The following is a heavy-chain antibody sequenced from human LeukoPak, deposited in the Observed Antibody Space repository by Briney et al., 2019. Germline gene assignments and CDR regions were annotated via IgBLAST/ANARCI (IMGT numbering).Heavy chain of an antibody. J-gene: IGHJ4*02. CDR2: ITSTSTYI. Sequence: PGGSLRLSCAASGFTFSSYSFNWVRQAPGKGLEWVASITSTSTYIYYADSVQGRFAVSRDNAKNSLYLQMNSLRAEDTAVFYCVRRGPNISGLDYWGQGTLVTVSS. D-gene: IGHD3-22*01. V-gene: IGHV3-21*01. CDR1: GFTFSSYS. CDR3: VRRGPNISGLDY.